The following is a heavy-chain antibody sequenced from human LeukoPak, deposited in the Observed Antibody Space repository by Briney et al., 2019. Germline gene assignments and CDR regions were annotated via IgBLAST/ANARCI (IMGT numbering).Heavy chain of an antibody. CDR1: GFTFRSYA. J-gene: IGHJ4*02. CDR2: ISGSDDST. D-gene: IGHD5-24*01. CDR3: AKDRAREMATKSFDY. Sequence: GGSLRLSCAASGFTFRSYAMSWVRQAPGKGLEWVSSISGSDDSTYYADSVKGRFTISRDNSKNTLYLQMNSLRAEDTAVYYCAKDRAREMATKSFDYWGQGTLVTVSS. V-gene: IGHV3-23*01.